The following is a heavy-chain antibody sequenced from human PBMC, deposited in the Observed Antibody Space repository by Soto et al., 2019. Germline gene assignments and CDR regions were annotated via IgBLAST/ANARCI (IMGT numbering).Heavy chain of an antibody. V-gene: IGHV1-18*01. Sequence: ASVKVSCKASGYTFTSYGISWVRQAPGQGLEWMGWISAYNGNTNYAQKLQGRVTMTTHTSTSTAYMELRSLRSDDTVVYYCARDPVVCSSTSCYAYYMDVWGKGTTVTVSS. CDR2: ISAYNGNT. D-gene: IGHD2-2*01. J-gene: IGHJ6*03. CDR1: GYTFTSYG. CDR3: ARDPVVCSSTSCYAYYMDV.